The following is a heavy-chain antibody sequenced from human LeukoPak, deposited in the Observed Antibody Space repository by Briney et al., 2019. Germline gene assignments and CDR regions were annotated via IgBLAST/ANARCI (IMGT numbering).Heavy chain of an antibody. Sequence: GGSLRLSCAASGFTFSSYEMNWVRQAPGKGLEWVSYISSSSNTMYYADSVKGRFTISRDNAKNSLYLQMNSLRDEDTAVYYCARDRTGDSVFDYWGQGTLVTVSS. J-gene: IGHJ4*02. CDR2: ISSSSNTM. CDR3: ARDRTGDSVFDY. V-gene: IGHV3-48*03. D-gene: IGHD4-17*01. CDR1: GFTFSSYE.